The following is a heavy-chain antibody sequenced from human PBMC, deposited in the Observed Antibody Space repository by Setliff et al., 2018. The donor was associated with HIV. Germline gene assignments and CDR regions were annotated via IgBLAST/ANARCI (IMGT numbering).Heavy chain of an antibody. CDR1: GFTFSNYW. CDR2: IAVDGSRT. V-gene: IGHV3-74*01. J-gene: IGHJ5*02. Sequence: PGGSLRLSCAASGFTFSNYWMHWVRQAPGKGPVWVSRIAVDGSRTDYADSVKGRFTISRDNARDTLYLEMNSLRVEDTAVYYCASRVYYYDDSATLREEGFVPWGQGTLVTVSS. CDR3: ASRVYYYDDSATLREEGFVP. D-gene: IGHD3-22*01.